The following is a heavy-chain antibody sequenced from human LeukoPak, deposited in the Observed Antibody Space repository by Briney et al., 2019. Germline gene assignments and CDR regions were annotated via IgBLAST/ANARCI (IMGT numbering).Heavy chain of an antibody. J-gene: IGHJ6*02. CDR3: AKDLSYCSGGTCYTSRYYGMDV. CDR2: ISYDGSNK. D-gene: IGHD2-15*01. CDR1: GFTFSSYG. V-gene: IGHV3-30*18. Sequence: SGGSLRLSCAASGFTFSSYGMHWVRQAPGKGLEWVAVISYDGSNKYYADSVKGRFTISRDNSKNTLYLQMNSLRAEDTAVYYCAKDLSYCSGGTCYTSRYYGMDVWGQGTTVTVSS.